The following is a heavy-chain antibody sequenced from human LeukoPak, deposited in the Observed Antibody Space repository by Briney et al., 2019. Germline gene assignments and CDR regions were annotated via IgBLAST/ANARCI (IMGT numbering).Heavy chain of an antibody. D-gene: IGHD3/OR15-3a*01. V-gene: IGHV3-21*01. J-gene: IGHJ4*02. CDR2: ISSSSSYI. Sequence: PGGSLRLSCAASGFTFSSYSMNWVRQAPGKGLEWVSSISSSSSYIYYADSVKGRFTISRDNAKNSLYLQMNSLRAEDTAVYYCARDRSSGLTHDYWGQGTLVTVSP. CDR1: GFTFSSYS. CDR3: ARDRSSGLTHDY.